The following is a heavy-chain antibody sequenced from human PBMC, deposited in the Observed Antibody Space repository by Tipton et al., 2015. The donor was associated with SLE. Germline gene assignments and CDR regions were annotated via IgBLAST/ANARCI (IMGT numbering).Heavy chain of an antibody. CDR3: ARGTSWYHSPGRDPDHPIDS. D-gene: IGHD1-14*01. CDR2: IYYSGNT. V-gene: IGHV4-31*03. J-gene: IGHJ4*02. Sequence: TLSLTCTVSGGSISSGGYYWSWIRQHPGKGLEWLGYIYYSGNTHYNPSLQSRVAMSLDPSKNQVSLTLNYVTASDTAVYYCARGTSWYHSPGRDPDHPIDSWGQGTLVTVSS. CDR1: GGSISSGGYY.